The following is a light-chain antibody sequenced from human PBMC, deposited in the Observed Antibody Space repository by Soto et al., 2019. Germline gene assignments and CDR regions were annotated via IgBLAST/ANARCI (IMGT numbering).Light chain of an antibody. V-gene: IGKV3-20*01. CDR2: GAS. CDR1: QSVSSSY. J-gene: IGKJ1*01. CDR3: QQYGSSSWT. Sequence: EIVLTQSPGTLSLSPGERATLSCRVSQSVSSSYLAWYQQKPGQAPRLLIYGASSRATGIPDRLSGSGSGTDFTLTISRLEPEDFAVYYCQQYGSSSWTFGQGTKVEIK.